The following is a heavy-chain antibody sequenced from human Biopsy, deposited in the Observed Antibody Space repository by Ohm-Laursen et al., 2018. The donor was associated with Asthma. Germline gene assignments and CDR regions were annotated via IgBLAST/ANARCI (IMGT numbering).Heavy chain of an antibody. CDR1: GYTFNSAG. J-gene: IGHJ6*02. CDR3: ARAVDYSHYYGMDV. V-gene: IGHV1-18*01. Sequence: ASVKVSCKTSGYTFNSAGITWVRQAPGQGLEWMGWISVYNGNTKVAQKLQDRVAMITDTSTSTAYMELRSLRSDDTAVYFCARAVDYSHYYGMDVWGQGTTVTVS. D-gene: IGHD3-10*01. CDR2: ISVYNGNT.